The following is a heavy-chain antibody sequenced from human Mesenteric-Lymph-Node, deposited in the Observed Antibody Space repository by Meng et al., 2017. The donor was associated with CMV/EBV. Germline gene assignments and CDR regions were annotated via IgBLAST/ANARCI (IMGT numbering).Heavy chain of an antibody. Sequence: GGSLRLSCAASGFTFDDFGMSWVRQAPGKGLEWVSRINPNGGSTGYVDSVKGRFTISRDNSKNTLYLQMNSLRAEDTAVYYCARADSGRNYHFDYWGQGTLVTVSS. CDR1: GFTFDDFG. J-gene: IGHJ4*02. V-gene: IGHV3-20*04. D-gene: IGHD1-26*01. CDR2: INPNGGST. CDR3: ARADSGRNYHFDY.